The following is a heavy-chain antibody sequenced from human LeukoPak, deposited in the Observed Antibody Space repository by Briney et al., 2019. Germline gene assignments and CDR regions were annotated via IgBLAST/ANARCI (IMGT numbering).Heavy chain of an antibody. Sequence: GGSLRLSCAASGFNFNTYTMNWVRQAPGKGLEWVSSISSDSSYIYYADAVHGRFTVSRDNAKYSLYLQMNSLRAEDTAVYYCARVLLPLYGMDVWGQGTTVTVSS. D-gene: IGHD3-22*01. CDR3: ARVLLPLYGMDV. CDR1: GFNFNTYT. CDR2: ISSDSSYI. J-gene: IGHJ6*02. V-gene: IGHV3-21*01.